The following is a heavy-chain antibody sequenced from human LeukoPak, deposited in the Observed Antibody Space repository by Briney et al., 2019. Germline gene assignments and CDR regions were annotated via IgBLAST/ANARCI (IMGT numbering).Heavy chain of an antibody. CDR1: GFIFSSYA. CDR2: ISGSGRKT. D-gene: IGHD3-10*01. V-gene: IGHV3-23*01. CDR3: AKDGGSASGRLIDY. J-gene: IGHJ4*02. Sequence: GGSLRLSCAASGFIFSSYAMTWVRQAPGKGLEWVSAISGSGRKTYYADSVKGRFTMPRDNSKNTVYLQMNSLRAEDTAVYYCAKDGGSASGRLIDYWGQGTLVTVS.